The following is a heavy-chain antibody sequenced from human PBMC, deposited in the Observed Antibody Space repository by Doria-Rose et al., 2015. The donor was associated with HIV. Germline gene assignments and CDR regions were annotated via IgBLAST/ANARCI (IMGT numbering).Heavy chain of an antibody. CDR3: ARARNYGFPHFFDF. CDR1: GDSISSGDSF. J-gene: IGHJ4*02. CDR2: ISSSGTT. Sequence: QVQLQESGPGLVRPSQTLSLTCTVSGDSISSGDSFWSWVRQPPGKGPEWIRYISSSGTTYYYPSLRGRLTISLDASKNQFSLNLNSVTAADTAVYYCARARNYGFPHFFDFWGQGTLVTVSS. D-gene: IGHD3-10*01. V-gene: IGHV4-30-4*01.